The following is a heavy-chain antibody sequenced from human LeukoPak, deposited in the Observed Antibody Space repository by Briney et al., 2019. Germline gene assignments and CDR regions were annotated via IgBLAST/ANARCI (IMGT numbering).Heavy chain of an antibody. Sequence: GGSLRLSCAASGFTFSSYAMSWDRQAPGKGLEWVSAISGSGGSTYYADSVKGRFTISRDNSKNTLYLQMNSLRAEDTAVYYCAKAGWYQLLYYFDYWGQGTLVTVSS. CDR3: AKAGWYQLLYYFDY. D-gene: IGHD2-2*01. V-gene: IGHV3-23*01. CDR1: GFTFSSYA. CDR2: ISGSGGST. J-gene: IGHJ4*02.